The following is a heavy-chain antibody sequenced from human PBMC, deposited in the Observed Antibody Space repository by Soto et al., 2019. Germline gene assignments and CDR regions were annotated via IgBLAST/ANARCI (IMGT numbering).Heavy chain of an antibody. CDR3: ARDPQYCSSTSCYNYYYYGMDV. D-gene: IGHD2-2*02. J-gene: IGHJ6*02. V-gene: IGHV1-18*01. Sequence: QVQLVQSGAEVKKPGASVKVSCKASGYTFTSYGISWVRQAPGQGLEWMGWISAYNGNTNYAQKLQGRVTMTTDTSTSTAYMELRSLRSDDTAVYYCARDPQYCSSTSCYNYYYYGMDVWGQGTTVTGSS. CDR1: GYTFTSYG. CDR2: ISAYNGNT.